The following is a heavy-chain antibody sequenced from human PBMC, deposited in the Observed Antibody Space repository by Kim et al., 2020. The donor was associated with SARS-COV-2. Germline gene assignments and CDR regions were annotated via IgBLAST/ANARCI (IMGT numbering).Heavy chain of an antibody. Sequence: DSVKGRFTISRDNSKNTLYLQMNSLRAEDTAVYYCARGGIAAAKHNWFDPWGQGTLVTVSS. V-gene: IGHV3-66*01. D-gene: IGHD6-13*01. CDR3: ARGGIAAAKHNWFDP. J-gene: IGHJ5*02.